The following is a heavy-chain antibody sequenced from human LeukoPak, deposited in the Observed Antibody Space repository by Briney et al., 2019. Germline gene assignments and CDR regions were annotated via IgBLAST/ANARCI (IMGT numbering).Heavy chain of an antibody. CDR2: ISSSGSTI. D-gene: IGHD6-19*01. CDR1: GFTFSSYA. V-gene: IGHV3-48*04. J-gene: IGHJ4*02. Sequence: GGSLRLSCAASGFTFSSYAMSWVRQAPGKGLEWVSYISSSGSTIYYADSVKGRFTISRDNAKNSLYLQMNSLRAEDTAVYYCARGVDDIAVAGHFDYWGQGTLATVSS. CDR3: ARGVDDIAVAGHFDY.